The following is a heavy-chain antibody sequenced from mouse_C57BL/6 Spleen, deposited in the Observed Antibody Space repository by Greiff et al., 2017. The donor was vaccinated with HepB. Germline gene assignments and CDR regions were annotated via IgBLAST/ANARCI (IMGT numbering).Heavy chain of an antibody. CDR3: ARGYYGSLAWGFAY. V-gene: IGHV1-55*01. CDR1: GYTFTSYW. CDR2: IYPGSGST. D-gene: IGHD1-1*01. Sequence: QVQLQQPGAELVKPGASVKMSCKASGYTFTSYWITWVKQRPGQGLEWIGDIYPGSGSTNYNEKFKSKATLTVDTSSSTAYMQLSSLTSEDSAVYFCARGYYGSLAWGFAYWGQGTLVTVSA. J-gene: IGHJ3*01.